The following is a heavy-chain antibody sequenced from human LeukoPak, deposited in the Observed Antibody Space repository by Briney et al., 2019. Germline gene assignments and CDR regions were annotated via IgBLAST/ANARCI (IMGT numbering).Heavy chain of an antibody. Sequence: QPGGSLRLSCAASGFTVSSTYMSWVRQAPGKGLEWVSVICSGGSIYYADSLKDRFIVSRDNSKNTLYPQINSLRAEDTAVYYCARLPSGDYWGQGTLVTVSS. D-gene: IGHD3-10*01. J-gene: IGHJ4*02. V-gene: IGHV3-66*04. CDR1: GFTVSSTY. CDR2: ICSGGSI. CDR3: ARLPSGDY.